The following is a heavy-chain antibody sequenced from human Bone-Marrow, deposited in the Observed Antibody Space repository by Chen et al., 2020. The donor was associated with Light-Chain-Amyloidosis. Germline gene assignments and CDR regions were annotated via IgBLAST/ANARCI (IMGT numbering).Heavy chain of an antibody. CDR2: ISGSGGSR. CDR1: GFAFSRYA. CDR3: AKDISYDDILPGYPADAFDI. J-gene: IGHJ3*02. Sequence: EVQLVESGGGLLQRGGSLRLSCAASGFAFSRYAMSWVRQAPGKGLEGVATISGSGGSRSYGDSVKGRLTISRDNSKNALFLQMNSRRAEDTAVYYCAKDISYDDILPGYPADAFDIWGQGTMVTVSS. V-gene: IGHV3-23*04. D-gene: IGHD3-9*01.